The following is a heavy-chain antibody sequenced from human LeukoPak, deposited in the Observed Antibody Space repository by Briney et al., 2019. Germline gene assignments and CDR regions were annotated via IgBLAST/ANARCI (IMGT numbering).Heavy chain of an antibody. V-gene: IGHV4-59*01. J-gene: IGHJ5*02. CDR3: ARVVGRNDYRKWFDP. D-gene: IGHD4/OR15-4a*01. CDR2: IYNSGRT. Sequence: SETLPLTCTVSGGSISSYYWSWIRQPPGKGLEWIGYIYNSGRTDYNASLESRVTISVDTSKNQFSLNINSVTAADTAVYYCARVVGRNDYRKWFDPWGPGTLVTVST. CDR1: GGSISSYY.